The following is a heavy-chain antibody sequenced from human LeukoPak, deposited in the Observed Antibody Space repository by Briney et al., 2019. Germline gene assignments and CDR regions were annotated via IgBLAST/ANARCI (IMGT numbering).Heavy chain of an antibody. J-gene: IGHJ3*02. CDR1: GGTFSSYA. D-gene: IGHD3-3*01. Sequence: GASVKVSCKASGGTFSSYAISWVRQAPGQGLEWMGGIIPIFGTANYAQKFQGRVTITTDESTSTAYMELSSLRSEDTAVYYCASRQFWSGYYTPSAFDIWGQGTMVTVSS. V-gene: IGHV1-69*05. CDR3: ASRQFWSGYYTPSAFDI. CDR2: IIPIFGTA.